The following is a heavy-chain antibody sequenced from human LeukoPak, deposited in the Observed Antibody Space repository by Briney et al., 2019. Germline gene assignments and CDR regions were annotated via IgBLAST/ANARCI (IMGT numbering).Heavy chain of an antibody. CDR1: GFTFSSYS. V-gene: IGHV3-21*01. D-gene: IGHD6-19*01. CDR3: ARDPYSSGWYKDAFDI. CDR2: ISSSGSYV. J-gene: IGHJ3*02. Sequence: GSLRLSCAASGFTFSSYSMKWVRQAPGKGLEWVSSISSSGSYVYYADSVKVRFIISRDNAKNSLYLQMNSLRAEDTAVYYCARDPYSSGWYKDAFDIWGQGTMVTVSS.